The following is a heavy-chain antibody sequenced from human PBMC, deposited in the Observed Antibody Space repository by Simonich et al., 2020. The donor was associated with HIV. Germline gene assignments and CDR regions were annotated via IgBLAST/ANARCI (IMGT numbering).Heavy chain of an antibody. CDR2: INHSGST. V-gene: IGHV4-34*01. J-gene: IGHJ4*02. CDR1: GGSFSKYY. D-gene: IGHD3-22*01. CDR3: AGDSSAYYYHY. Sequence: QVQLQQWGAGLLKPSETLSLTCAVYGGSFSKYYWSWIRQPPGKGLEWIEEINHSGSTNYNPSLKRRVTISVHTSKKQFSLKVTSVTAADTAVYYCAGDSSAYYYHYWGQGTLVTVSS.